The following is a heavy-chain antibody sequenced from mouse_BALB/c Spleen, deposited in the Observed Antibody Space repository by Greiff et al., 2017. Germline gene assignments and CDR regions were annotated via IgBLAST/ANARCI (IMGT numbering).Heavy chain of an antibody. CDR1: GFSLTSYG. Sequence: VKLQESGPGLVAPSQSLSITCTVSGFSLTSYGVHWVRQPPGKGLEWLGVIWAGGSTNYNSALMSRLSISKDNSKSQVFLKMNSLQTADTAMYYCAREGHYYGSSPWFAYWGQGTLVTVSA. D-gene: IGHD1-1*01. CDR2: IWAGGST. J-gene: IGHJ3*01. CDR3: AREGHYYGSSPWFAY. V-gene: IGHV2-9*02.